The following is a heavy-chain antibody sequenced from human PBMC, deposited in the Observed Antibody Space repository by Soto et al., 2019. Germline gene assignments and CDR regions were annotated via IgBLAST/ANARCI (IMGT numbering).Heavy chain of an antibody. V-gene: IGHV4-39*01. CDR2: IYYSGST. J-gene: IGHJ6*02. CDR3: ARLGYTTINYYYYYGMDV. D-gene: IGHD5-18*01. Sequence: SETLSLTCTVSGGSISSSSYYWGWIRQPPGKGLEWIGSIYYSGSTYYNPSLKSRVTISVDTSKNQFSLKLSSVTAADTAVYCCARLGYTTINYYYYYGMDVWGQGTTVTVSS. CDR1: GGSISSSSYY.